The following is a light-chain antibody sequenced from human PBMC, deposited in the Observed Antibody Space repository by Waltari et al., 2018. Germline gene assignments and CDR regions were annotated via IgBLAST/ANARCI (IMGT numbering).Light chain of an antibody. CDR1: GANIGSNT. J-gene: IGLJ3*02. Sequence: QSVLTQPPSASGTPGQRVTISCSGRGANIGSNTVAWSQQLPGTAPKLLMYSNNERPSGVPDRFSGSKSGTSASLAISGLQSEDEAEYYCAAWDDSLNSPVFGGGSKLTVL. V-gene: IGLV1-44*01. CDR2: SNN. CDR3: AAWDDSLNSPV.